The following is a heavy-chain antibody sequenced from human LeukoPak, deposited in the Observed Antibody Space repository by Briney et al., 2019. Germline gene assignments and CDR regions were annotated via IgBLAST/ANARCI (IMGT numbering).Heavy chain of an antibody. CDR3: ARDLGQSSSRDAFDI. J-gene: IGHJ3*02. V-gene: IGHV4-59*12. CDR2: IYYSGTT. D-gene: IGHD6-13*01. CDR1: GGSISSYY. Sequence: SETLSLTCTVSGGSISSYYWSWIRQPPGKGLEWIGYIYYSGTTNYNPSLKSRVSMSVDTSKNQFSLKLSSVTAADTAVYYCARDLGQSSSRDAFDIWGQGTMVTVSS.